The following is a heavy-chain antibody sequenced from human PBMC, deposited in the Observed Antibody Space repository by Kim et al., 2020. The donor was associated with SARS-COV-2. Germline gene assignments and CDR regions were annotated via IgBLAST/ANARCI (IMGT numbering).Heavy chain of an antibody. J-gene: IGHJ4*02. Sequence: GGSLRLSCEASGFNFSNFGMHWVRQAPGKGLQWMAGIWYDGSKKYYADSVKGRFTISRDNSKNTVFLEMNSLRADDAAIYYCTKDHYYDNSGYCYSDAYFDSWGQGALVTVSS. D-gene: IGHD3-22*01. CDR3: TKDHYYDNSGYCYSDAYFDS. CDR1: GFNFSNFG. V-gene: IGHV3-33*06. CDR2: IWYDGSKK.